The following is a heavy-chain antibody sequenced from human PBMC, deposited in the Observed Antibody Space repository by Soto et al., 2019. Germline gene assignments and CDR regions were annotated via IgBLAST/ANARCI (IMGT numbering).Heavy chain of an antibody. V-gene: IGHV4-30-4*01. D-gene: IGHD3-3*01. CDR2: IYYSGST. J-gene: IGHJ4*02. Sequence: LSLTCTVSGGSISSGDYYWSWIRQPPGKGLEWIGYIYYSGSTYYNPSLKSRVTISVDTSKNQFSLKLSSVTAADTAVYYCAREITIFGVARPYFDYWGQGTLVTVSS. CDR1: GGSISSGDYY. CDR3: AREITIFGVARPYFDY.